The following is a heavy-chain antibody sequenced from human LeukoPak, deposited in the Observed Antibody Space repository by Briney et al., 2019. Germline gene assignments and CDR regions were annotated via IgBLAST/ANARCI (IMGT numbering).Heavy chain of an antibody. D-gene: IGHD6-13*01. Sequence: SETLSLTCTVSGGSISSSSYYWGWIRQPPGKGLEWIGSIYYSGSTYYNPSLKSRVTISVDTSKNQFSLKLSSVTAADTAVYYCARHGVSSSWYLAGNWFDPWGQGTLVTVSS. CDR1: GGSISSSSYY. CDR3: ARHGVSSSWYLAGNWFDP. V-gene: IGHV4-39*01. J-gene: IGHJ5*02. CDR2: IYYSGST.